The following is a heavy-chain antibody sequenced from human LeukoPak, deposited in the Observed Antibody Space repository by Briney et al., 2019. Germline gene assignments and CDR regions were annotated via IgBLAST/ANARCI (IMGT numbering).Heavy chain of an antibody. CDR2: INPSVSST. J-gene: IGHJ4*02. V-gene: IGHV1-46*01. Sequence: RPGATVKVSCKESGYDVTTNYIHWVRQAPGQGLEWMGTINPSVSSTTYGQRFRGRVTMTRDTSTATVYMDLGSLTSEDTAIYYCAKGYCTGASCYVLDSWGQGTLVTVSS. CDR1: GYDVTTNY. D-gene: IGHD2-15*01. CDR3: AKGYCTGASCYVLDS.